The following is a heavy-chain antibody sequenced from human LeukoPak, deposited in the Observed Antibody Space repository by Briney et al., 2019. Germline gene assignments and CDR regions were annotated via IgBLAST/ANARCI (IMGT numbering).Heavy chain of an antibody. CDR3: ASSRSAGLWFG. CDR1: GGSFSGYY. Sequence: SETLSLTCAVYGGSFSGYYWSWIRQPPGKGLEWIGEINHSGSTNYNPSLKSRVTISVDTSKNQFSLKLSSVTAADTAVYYCASSRSAGLWFGWGQGTLVTVSS. D-gene: IGHD3-10*01. J-gene: IGHJ4*02. CDR2: INHSGST. V-gene: IGHV4-34*01.